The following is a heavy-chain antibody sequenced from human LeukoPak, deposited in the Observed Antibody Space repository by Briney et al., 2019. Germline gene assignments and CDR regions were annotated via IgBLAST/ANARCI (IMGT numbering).Heavy chain of an antibody. CDR1: GGSISSGDYY. D-gene: IGHD2-2*01. V-gene: IGHV4-61*02. Sequence: SQTLSLSCTVSGGSISSGDYYWSWIRQPPGKGLEWIGRIYTSGSTNYNPSLKSRVTISVDTSKNQFSLKLSSVTAADTAVYYCARAVVVPAAGEFDPWGQGTLVTVSS. J-gene: IGHJ5*02. CDR3: ARAVVVPAAGEFDP. CDR2: IYTSGST.